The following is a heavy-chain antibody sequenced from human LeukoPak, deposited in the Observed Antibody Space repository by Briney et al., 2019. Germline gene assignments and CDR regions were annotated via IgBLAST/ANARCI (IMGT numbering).Heavy chain of an antibody. V-gene: IGHV3-48*01. CDR1: GFTFSSYS. D-gene: IGHD3-10*01. CDR2: ISSSSSTI. CDR3: ARDPDYYGSGDAFDI. J-gene: IGHJ3*02. Sequence: QPGGSLRLSCAASGFTFSSYSMNWVRQAPGKGLEWVSYISSSSSTIYYADSVKGRFTISRDNAKNSLYLHMNSLRAEDTAVYYCARDPDYYGSGDAFDIWGQGTMVTVSS.